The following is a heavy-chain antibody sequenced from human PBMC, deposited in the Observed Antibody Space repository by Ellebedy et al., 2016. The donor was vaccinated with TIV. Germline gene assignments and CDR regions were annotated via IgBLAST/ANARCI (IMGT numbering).Heavy chain of an antibody. CDR3: ARDLTQYASGAGLSDS. J-gene: IGHJ4*02. CDR2: VSFDIDKK. V-gene: IGHV3-30-3*01. D-gene: IGHD2-2*01. CDR1: GFPFRNSA. Sequence: GESLKISCEASGFPFRNSALHWVRPSPRKGLEWVAIVSFDIDKKFYTDSVKGRFTISRDNSKNTLYLDMNSLGVDDTAVYYCARDLTQYASGAGLSDSWGQGTLVTVSS.